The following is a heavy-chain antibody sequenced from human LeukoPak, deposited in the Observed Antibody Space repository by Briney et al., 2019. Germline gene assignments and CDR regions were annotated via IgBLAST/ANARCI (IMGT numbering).Heavy chain of an antibody. Sequence: SQTLSLTCTVSGGSISSGSYYWSWIRQPAGKGLEWIGRIYTSGSTNYNPSLKSRVTISVDTSKNQFSLKLSSATAADTAVYYCAREYEYYFDYWGQGTLVTVSS. D-gene: IGHD2-8*01. CDR2: IYTSGST. CDR1: GGSISSGSYY. J-gene: IGHJ4*02. V-gene: IGHV4-61*02. CDR3: AREYEYYFDY.